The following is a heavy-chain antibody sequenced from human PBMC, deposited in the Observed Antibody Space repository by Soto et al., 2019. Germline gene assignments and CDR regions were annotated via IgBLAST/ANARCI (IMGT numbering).Heavy chain of an antibody. CDR3: AKDPTYYDSSGSGGYYGMDV. CDR1: GFTFDDYT. D-gene: IGHD3-22*01. J-gene: IGHJ6*02. Sequence: GGSLRLSCAASGFTFDDYTMHWVRQAPGKGLEWVSLISWDGGSTYYADSVKGRFTISRDNSKNSLYLQMNSLRTEDTALYYRAKDPTYYDSSGSGGYYGMDVWGQGTTVTVSS. CDR2: ISWDGGST. V-gene: IGHV3-43*01.